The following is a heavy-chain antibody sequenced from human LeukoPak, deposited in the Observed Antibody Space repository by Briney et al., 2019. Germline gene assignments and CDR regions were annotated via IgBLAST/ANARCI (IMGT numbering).Heavy chain of an antibody. D-gene: IGHD6-19*01. CDR2: IYYSGST. CDR3: ARGGSSSGWYNDY. Sequence: SETLSLTCTVSGGSISSSSYYWGWIRQPPGKGLEWIGSIYYSGSTYYNPSLKSRVTISVDTSKNQLSLKLSSVTAADTAVYYCARGGSSSGWYNDYWGQGTLVTVSS. CDR1: GGSISSSSYY. J-gene: IGHJ4*02. V-gene: IGHV4-39*01.